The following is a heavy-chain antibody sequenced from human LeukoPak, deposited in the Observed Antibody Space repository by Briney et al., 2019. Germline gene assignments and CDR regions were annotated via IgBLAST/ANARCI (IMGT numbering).Heavy chain of an antibody. J-gene: IGHJ5*02. V-gene: IGHV4-59*01. Sequence: SETLSLTCTVSGGSITSYYWSWIRQPPGKRLEWIGYISYSGSTNYNPSLKSRVTISVDTSKNLFSLKLSSVTAADTAVYYCASGGYCSSTSCYPNWFDPWGPGTLVTVSS. CDR1: GGSITSYY. CDR2: ISYSGST. CDR3: ASGGYCSSTSCYPNWFDP. D-gene: IGHD2-2*01.